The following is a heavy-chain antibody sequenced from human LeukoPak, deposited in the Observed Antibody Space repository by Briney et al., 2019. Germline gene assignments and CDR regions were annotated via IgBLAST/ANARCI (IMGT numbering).Heavy chain of an antibody. CDR1: GFTFSSYG. Sequence: GGSLRLSCAASGFTFSSYGMHWVRQAPGKGLEWVAVIWYDGSNKYYADSVKGRFTISRDNSKNTLYLQMNSLRAEDTAVYYCARDSSGWYPKMAYYFDYWGQGTLVTVSS. V-gene: IGHV3-33*01. J-gene: IGHJ4*02. D-gene: IGHD6-19*01. CDR2: IWYDGSNK. CDR3: ARDSSGWYPKMAYYFDY.